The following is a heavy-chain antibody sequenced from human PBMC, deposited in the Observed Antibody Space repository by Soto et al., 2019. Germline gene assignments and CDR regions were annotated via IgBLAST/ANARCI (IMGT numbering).Heavy chain of an antibody. CDR3: ARGYSSGWYRRFDY. CDR2: IIPIFGTA. V-gene: IGHV1-69*13. D-gene: IGHD6-19*01. Sequence: VASVKVSCKASGGTFSSYAISWVRQAPGQGFEWMGGIIPIFGTANYAQKFQGRVTITADESTSTAYMELSSLRSEDTAVYYCARGYSSGWYRRFDYWGQGTLVTVSS. J-gene: IGHJ4*02. CDR1: GGTFSSYA.